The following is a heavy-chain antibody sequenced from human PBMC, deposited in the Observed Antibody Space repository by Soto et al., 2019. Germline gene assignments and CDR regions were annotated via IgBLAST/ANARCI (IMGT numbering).Heavy chain of an antibody. CDR1: GGTISSYP. V-gene: IGHV1-69*02. D-gene: IGHD6-13*01. J-gene: IGHJ4*02. CDR2: IIPILGIA. CDR3: ARLPTGAGYLDC. Sequence: QVQLVQSGAEVKKPGSSVKVSCKASGGTISSYPISWVRQAPGQGVEWMGRIIPILGIANYAQKFQGRATITADKSTCTAYMELSSLRSENTAVYYCARLPTGAGYLDCWGQGTLVTVSS.